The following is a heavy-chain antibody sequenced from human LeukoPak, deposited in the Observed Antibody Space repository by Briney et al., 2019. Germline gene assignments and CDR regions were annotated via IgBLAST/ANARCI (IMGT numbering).Heavy chain of an antibody. D-gene: IGHD3-3*01. V-gene: IGHV1-3*01. CDR2: INAGNGNT. CDR1: GYTFTSYA. J-gene: IGHJ6*02. Sequence: ASVKVSCTASGYTFTSYAMHWVRQAPGQRLEWMGWINAGNGNTKYSQKFQGRVTITRDTSASTAYMELSSLRSEDTAVYYCARAPGADYDFWSGYYIYYYGMDVWGQGTTVTVSS. CDR3: ARAPGADYDFWSGYYIYYYGMDV.